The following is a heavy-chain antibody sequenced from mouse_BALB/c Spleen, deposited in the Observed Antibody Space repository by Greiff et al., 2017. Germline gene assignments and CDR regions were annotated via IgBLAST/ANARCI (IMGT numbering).Heavy chain of an antibody. Sequence: QVQLKQSGAELMKPGASVKISCKATGYTFSSYWIEWVKQRPGHGLEWIGEILPGSGSTNYNEKFKGKATFTADTSSNTAYMQLSSLTSEDSAVYYCARRLRLRDYAMDYWGQGTSVTVSS. CDR1: GYTFSSYW. J-gene: IGHJ4*01. CDR3: ARRLRLRDYAMDY. CDR2: ILPGSGST. D-gene: IGHD1-2*01. V-gene: IGHV1-9*01.